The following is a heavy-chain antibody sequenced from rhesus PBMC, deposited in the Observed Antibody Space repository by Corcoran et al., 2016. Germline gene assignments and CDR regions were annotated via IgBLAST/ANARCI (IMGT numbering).Heavy chain of an antibody. V-gene: IGHV4S10*01. CDR2: IYGSSTST. D-gene: IGHD1-26*01. J-gene: IGHJ6*01. CDR1: GGSISDSYR. Sequence: QVQLQESGPGVVKPSETLSLTCAVSGGSISDSYRWSWIRQPPGKGLEWIGYIYGSSTSTNYNPAIKSRFTISKDTSKNQFSLKLSSVTAADTAVYYCARAGTTFQYYYGLDSWGQGVVVTVSS. CDR3: ARAGTTFQYYYGLDS.